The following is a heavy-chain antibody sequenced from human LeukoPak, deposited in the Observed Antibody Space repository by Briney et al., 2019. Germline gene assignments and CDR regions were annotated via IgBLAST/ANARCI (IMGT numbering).Heavy chain of an antibody. CDR2: ISVSSTYI. Sequence: GGSLRLSCAASGFTFSSYSMNWVRQAPGRGLEWVSSISVSSTYIHYADSIKGRFTISRDNAKNSLYLQMNSLRAEDTAVYYCARDLRSSGWYYFDFRGQGTLVTVSS. D-gene: IGHD6-19*01. V-gene: IGHV3-21*01. J-gene: IGHJ4*02. CDR1: GFTFSSYS. CDR3: ARDLRSSGWYYFDF.